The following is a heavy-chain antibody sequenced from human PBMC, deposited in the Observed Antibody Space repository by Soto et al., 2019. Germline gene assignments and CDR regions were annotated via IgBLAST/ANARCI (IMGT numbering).Heavy chain of an antibody. D-gene: IGHD4-17*01. CDR1: GGSISSGDYY. J-gene: IGHJ5*02. CDR3: ARECPDGDYVGWFDP. V-gene: IGHV4-30-4*01. Sequence: QVQLQESGPGLVKPSQTLSLTCTVSGGSISSGDYYWSWIRQPPGKGLEWIGYIYYSGSTYYNPSLESRVTISVDTSTNQFSPKLSSVTAADTAVYYCARECPDGDYVGWFDPWGQGTLVTVSS. CDR2: IYYSGST.